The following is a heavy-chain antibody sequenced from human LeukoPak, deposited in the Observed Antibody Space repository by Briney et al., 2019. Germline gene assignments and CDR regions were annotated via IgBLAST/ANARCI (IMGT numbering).Heavy chain of an antibody. Sequence: SETLSLTCTVSGASLSSDYWSWIRLPPGKELEWIGYIYTSGTTSYNPSLKSRVTMSVDMSKNRFSLKVTYVTAADTAVYYCARAPPGTRSLTTVANSAFDYWGQGTLVTVSS. V-gene: IGHV4-4*09. D-gene: IGHD4-23*01. CDR1: GASLSSDY. J-gene: IGHJ4*02. CDR3: ARAPPGTRSLTTVANSAFDY. CDR2: IYTSGTT.